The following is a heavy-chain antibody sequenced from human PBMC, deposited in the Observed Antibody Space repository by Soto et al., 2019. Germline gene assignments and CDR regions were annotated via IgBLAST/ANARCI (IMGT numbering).Heavy chain of an antibody. J-gene: IGHJ4*02. CDR1: GYTFTSYG. V-gene: IGHV1-18*01. Sequence: QVQLVQSGAEVKKPGASVKVSCRASGYTFTSYGISWVRQAPGQGLEWMGWISAYNAKTTYAQKFQGRLTMTTDTSSNTAYMALRSLRYDDTAVYYCARFTGISKWTVDYWGQGTLVTVSS. D-gene: IGHD1-26*01. CDR3: ARFTGISKWTVDY. CDR2: ISAYNAKT.